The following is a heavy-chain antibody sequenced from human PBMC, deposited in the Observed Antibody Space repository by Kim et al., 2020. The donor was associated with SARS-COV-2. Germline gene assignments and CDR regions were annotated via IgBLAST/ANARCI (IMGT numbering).Heavy chain of an antibody. V-gene: IGHV3-23*01. CDR2: ISGSGGST. D-gene: IGHD2-2*01. J-gene: IGHJ5*02. CDR3: AKDGMVVPAVGNWFDP. Sequence: GGSLRLSCAASGFTFSSYAMSWVRQAPGKGLEWVSAISGSGGSTYYADSVKGRFTISRDNSKNTLYLQMNSLRAEDTAVYYCAKDGMVVPAVGNWFDPWGQGTLVTVSS. CDR1: GFTFSSYA.